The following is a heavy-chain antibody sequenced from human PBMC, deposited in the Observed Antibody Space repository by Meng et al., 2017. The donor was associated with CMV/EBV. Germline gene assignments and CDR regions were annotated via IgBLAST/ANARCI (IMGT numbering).Heavy chain of an antibody. D-gene: IGHD3-3*01. CDR1: GGSFSGYY. Sequence: GSLRLSCAVYGGSFSGYYWSWIRQPPGKGLEWIGEIKHSGSTNYNPSLKSRVTISVDTSKNQFSLKLSSVTAADTAVYYCARGQTYYDFWSGYSDWGQGTLVTVSS. CDR3: ARGQTYYDFWSGYSD. J-gene: IGHJ4*02. CDR2: IKHSGST. V-gene: IGHV4-34*01.